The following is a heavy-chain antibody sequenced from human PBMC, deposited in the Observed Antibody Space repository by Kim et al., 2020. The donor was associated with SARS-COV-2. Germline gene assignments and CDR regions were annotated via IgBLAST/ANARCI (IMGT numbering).Heavy chain of an antibody. Sequence: GGSLRLSCTTSGFTFTGYAMSRVRQAPGKGLEWVSSIDGSDGTTYYVDSVKGRFTISRDNSKNTLYLQMSNLRADDTAVYYCMKGGWGWIWDHWGQGTLV. CDR2: IDGSDGTT. J-gene: IGHJ4*02. CDR3: MKGGWGWIWDH. D-gene: IGHD2-2*03. V-gene: IGHV3-23*01. CDR1: GFTFTGYA.